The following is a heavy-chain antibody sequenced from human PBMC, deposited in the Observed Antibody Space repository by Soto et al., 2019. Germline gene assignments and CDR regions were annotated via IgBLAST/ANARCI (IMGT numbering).Heavy chain of an antibody. D-gene: IGHD6-13*01. Sequence: LRRSCAVSGLNVSRYAMSRDHQNPEKGLEWVSAISSSGGRTYYAVSVKGRFTIARDNSKNTLYLQMNSLRAEDTVVYYCAKRGQELVFYYYFGLDFWGQGTTVTVSS. CDR2: ISSSGGRT. J-gene: IGHJ6*02. CDR3: AKRGQELVFYYYFGLDF. CDR1: GLNVSRYA. V-gene: IGHV3-23*01.